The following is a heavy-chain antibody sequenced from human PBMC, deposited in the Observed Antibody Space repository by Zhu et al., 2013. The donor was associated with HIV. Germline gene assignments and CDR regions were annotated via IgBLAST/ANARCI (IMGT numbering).Heavy chain of an antibody. V-gene: IGHV4-38-2*02. CDR2: IYHSGST. D-gene: IGHD3-10*01. CDR3: ARGPPFGSITMVRGAPLSGWFDP. J-gene: IGHJ5*02. CDR1: GYSISSGYY. Sequence: VQLQESGPGLVKPSETLSLTCTVSGYSISSGYYWGWIRQPPGKGLEWIGSIYHSGSTYYNPSLKSRVTISVDTSKNQFSLKLSSVTAADTAVYYCARGPPFGSITMVRGAPLSGWFDPWGQGTLVTVSS.